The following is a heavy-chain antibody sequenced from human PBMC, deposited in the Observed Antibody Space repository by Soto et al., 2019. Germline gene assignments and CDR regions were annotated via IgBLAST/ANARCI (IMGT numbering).Heavy chain of an antibody. J-gene: IGHJ6*02. CDR2: INPNSGDT. Sequence: ASVKVSCKASGYTFTGQYMHWVRQAPGQGLEWMGWINPNSGDTNYAQKFQGRVTMTRDTSIGTAYMELSSLRSNDTAIYYCARESSGITLYGMDVWGQGATVTVSS. D-gene: IGHD1-7*01. CDR1: GYTFTGQY. V-gene: IGHV1-2*02. CDR3: ARESSGITLYGMDV.